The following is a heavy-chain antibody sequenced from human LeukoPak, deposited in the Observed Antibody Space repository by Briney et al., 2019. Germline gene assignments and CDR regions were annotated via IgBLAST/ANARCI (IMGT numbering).Heavy chain of an antibody. CDR1: GGSFSGYY. V-gene: IGHV4-34*01. CDR3: ARGHCSSTSCYHPWGEWFDP. J-gene: IGHJ5*02. D-gene: IGHD2-2*01. CDR2: INHSGST. Sequence: SETLSLTCAVSGGSFSGYYWSWIRQPPGKGLEWIGEINHSGSTNYNPSLKSRVTISVDTSKNQFSLKLSSVTAADTAVYYCARGHCSSTSCYHPWGEWFDPWGQGTLVTVSS.